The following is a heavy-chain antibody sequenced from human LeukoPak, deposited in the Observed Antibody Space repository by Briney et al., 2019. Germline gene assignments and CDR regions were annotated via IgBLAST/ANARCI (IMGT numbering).Heavy chain of an antibody. CDR3: ARGPVRDEDGLTGYSYYFGLDA. CDR1: GGSFTNYY. J-gene: IGHJ6*02. CDR2: IHHLSGT. Sequence: PSETLSLTCAVYGGSFTNYYWSWIRQVPGKGLEWIGEIHHLSGTNYIPSLKSRVTISADTSKNHFFLTVSSVTAADSAVFYCARGPVRDEDGLTGYSYYFGLDAWGHGTTVTVSS. D-gene: IGHD3-9*01. V-gene: IGHV4-34*01.